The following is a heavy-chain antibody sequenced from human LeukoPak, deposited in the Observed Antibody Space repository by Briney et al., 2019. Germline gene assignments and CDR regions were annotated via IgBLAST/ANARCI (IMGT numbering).Heavy chain of an antibody. CDR3: ARRGQYSSSSGPVFDY. V-gene: IGHV4-59*01. Sequence: PSETLSLTCTVSGGSISSYYWSWIRQPPGKGLEWIGYIYYSGSTNYNPSLKSRVTISVDTSKNQFSLKLSSVTAADTAVYYCARRGQYSSSSGPVFDYWGQGTLVTVSS. CDR2: IYYSGST. D-gene: IGHD6-6*01. CDR1: GGSISSYY. J-gene: IGHJ4*02.